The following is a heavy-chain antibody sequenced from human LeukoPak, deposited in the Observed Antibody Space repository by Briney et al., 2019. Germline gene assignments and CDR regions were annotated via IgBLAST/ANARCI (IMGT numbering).Heavy chain of an antibody. J-gene: IGHJ4*02. V-gene: IGHV1-2*02. CDR3: ARNGAQWLVTYYFDY. CDR1: GYTFTSNA. CDR2: INPNSGGT. Sequence: ASVKVSCKASGYTFTSNAMNWVRQAPGQGLEWMGWINPNSGGTNYAQKFQGRVTMTRDTSISTAYMELSRLRSDDTAVYYCARNGAQWLVTYYFDYWGQGTLVTVSS. D-gene: IGHD6-19*01.